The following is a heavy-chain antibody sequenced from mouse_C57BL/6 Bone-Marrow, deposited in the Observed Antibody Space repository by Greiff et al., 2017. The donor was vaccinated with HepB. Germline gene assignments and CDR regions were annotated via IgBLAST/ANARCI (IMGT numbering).Heavy chain of an antibody. Sequence: QVQLKESGPELVKPGASVKISCKASGYAFSSSWMNWVKQRPGKGLEWIGRIYPGDGDTNYNGKFKGKATLTADKSSSTAYMQLSSLTSEDSAVYFCARWAITTVVGDYWGQGTTLTVSS. CDR1: GYAFSSSW. CDR3: ARWAITTVVGDY. D-gene: IGHD1-1*01. V-gene: IGHV1-82*01. J-gene: IGHJ2*01. CDR2: IYPGDGDT.